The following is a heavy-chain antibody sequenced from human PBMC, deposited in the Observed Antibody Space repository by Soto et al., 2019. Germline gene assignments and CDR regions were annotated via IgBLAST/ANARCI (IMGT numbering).Heavy chain of an antibody. J-gene: IGHJ5*02. CDR1: GGSFSGYY. CDR2: INHSGST. D-gene: IGHD2-15*01. V-gene: IGHV4-34*01. Sequence: PSETLSLTCAVYGGSFSGYYWIWIRQPPGKGLEWIGEINHSGSTNYNPSLKSRVTISVDTSKNQFSLKLSSVTAADTAVYYCARVGYVVVVAATTGNWFDPWGQGTLVTVSS. CDR3: ARVGYVVVVAATTGNWFDP.